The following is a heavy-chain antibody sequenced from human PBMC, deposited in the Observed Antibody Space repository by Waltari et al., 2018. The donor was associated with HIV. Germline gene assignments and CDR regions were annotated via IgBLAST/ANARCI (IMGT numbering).Heavy chain of an antibody. CDR2: IYYSGDT. CDR3: ARDPRSSYAGGGFDY. V-gene: IGHV4-39*07. D-gene: IGHD2-2*01. J-gene: IGHJ4*02. Sequence: QLQLQESGPGLVKPSETLSLTCTVSGGSISTSSYYWGWIRQPPGKGLEWIGSIYYSGDTYYNPSLKSRVTISVDTSKNQFSLKLSSVTAADTAVYYCARDPRSSYAGGGFDYWGQGTLVTVSS. CDR1: GGSISTSSYY.